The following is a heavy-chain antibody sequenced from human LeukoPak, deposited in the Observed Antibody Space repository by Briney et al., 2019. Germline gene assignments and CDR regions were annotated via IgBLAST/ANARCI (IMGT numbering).Heavy chain of an antibody. J-gene: IGHJ5*02. Sequence: SETLSLTCGVYGGSFSGYYWSWIRQPPGKGLEWIGEINHSGSTNYNPSLKSRVTISVDTSKNQFSLKLNSVTAADTAVYYCARKPYGSGTLSGAWFDPWGQGTLVTVSS. CDR2: INHSGST. V-gene: IGHV4-34*01. CDR3: ARKPYGSGTLSGAWFDP. CDR1: GGSFSGYY. D-gene: IGHD3-10*01.